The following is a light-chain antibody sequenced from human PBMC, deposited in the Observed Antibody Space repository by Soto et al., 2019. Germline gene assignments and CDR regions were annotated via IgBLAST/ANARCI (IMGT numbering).Light chain of an antibody. CDR1: QSVSSSY. CDR3: QQYGSSPPLT. CDR2: GAS. Sequence: EIVLTQSPGTLSLSPGERSTLSFSSSQSVSSSYLAWYQQKPGQAPRLLIYGASSRATGIPDRFSGSGSGTDFTLTISRLEPEDFAVYYCQQYGSSPPLTFGGGTKVDIK. J-gene: IGKJ4*01. V-gene: IGKV3-20*01.